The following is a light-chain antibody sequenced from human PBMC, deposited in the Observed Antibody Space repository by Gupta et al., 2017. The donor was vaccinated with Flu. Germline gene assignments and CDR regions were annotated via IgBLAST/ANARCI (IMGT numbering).Light chain of an antibody. V-gene: IGLV3-19*01. CDR2: GEN. J-gene: IGLJ2*01. CDR1: SLKSYY. Sequence: SSELTQDPAVSVALGQTVWITCQGDSLKSYYASWYQQKPRQAPVLVIYGENNRPSGIPVRFSGSSSGNTASLTITGAQAEDEADYYCNSRDSSGRHVVFGGGTKLTVL. CDR3: NSRDSSGRHVV.